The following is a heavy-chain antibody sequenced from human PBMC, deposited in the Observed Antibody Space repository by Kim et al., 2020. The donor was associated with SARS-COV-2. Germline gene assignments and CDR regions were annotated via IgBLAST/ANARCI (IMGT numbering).Heavy chain of an antibody. CDR2: IYPGDSDT. V-gene: IGHV5-51*01. J-gene: IGHJ4*02. D-gene: IGHD3-10*01. Sequence: GESLKISCKGSGYSFTSYWIGWVRQMPGNGLEWMGIIYPGDSDTRYSPSFQGQVTISADKSISTAYLQWSSLKASDTAMYYCARADYYYGSGSPFDYWGQGTLVTVSS. CDR3: ARADYYYGSGSPFDY. CDR1: GYSFTSYW.